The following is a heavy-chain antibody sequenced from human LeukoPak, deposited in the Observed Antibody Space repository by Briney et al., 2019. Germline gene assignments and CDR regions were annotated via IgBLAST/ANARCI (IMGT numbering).Heavy chain of an antibody. CDR2: ISGSGGST. V-gene: IGHV3-23*01. CDR3: ARLFGSSWYYFKYFDY. CDR1: GFTFSSYA. D-gene: IGHD6-13*01. Sequence: GGSLRLSCAASGFTFSSYAMSWVRQAPGKGLEWVSAISGSGGSTYYADSVKGRFTISRDNSKNTLYLQMNSLRAEDTAVYYCARLFGSSWYYFKYFDYWGQGTLVTVSS. J-gene: IGHJ4*02.